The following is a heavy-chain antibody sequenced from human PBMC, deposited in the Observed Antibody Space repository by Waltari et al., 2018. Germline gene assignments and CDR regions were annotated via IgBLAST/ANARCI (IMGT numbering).Heavy chain of an antibody. CDR1: GFTFSDYG. D-gene: IGHD1-1*01. Sequence: QVHLVESGGGVVQPGGSLRLSCAASGFTFSDYGMHWFRQAPGKGREGGAVIRYDASDIYYRDYVKGRFTISRDNSKNTLFQQMSSLRPEDTAVYYCAKVGVGLTTWYPFDVWGQGTMVTVSS. CDR3: AKVGVGLTTWYPFDV. V-gene: IGHV3-30*02. CDR2: IRYDASDI. J-gene: IGHJ3*01.